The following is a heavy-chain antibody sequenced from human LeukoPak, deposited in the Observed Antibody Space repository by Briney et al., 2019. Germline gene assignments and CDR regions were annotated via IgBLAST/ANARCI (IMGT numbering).Heavy chain of an antibody. CDR2: ISGSGGST. CDR1: GFTFSSYA. Sequence: GGSLRLSCAASGFTFSSYAMSWVRQAPGEGLEWVSAISGSGGSTYYADSVKGRFTISRDNSKNTLYLQMNSLRAEDTAVYYCAKVYDSSGYYDYWGQGTLVTVSS. V-gene: IGHV3-23*01. J-gene: IGHJ4*02. D-gene: IGHD3-22*01. CDR3: AKVYDSSGYYDY.